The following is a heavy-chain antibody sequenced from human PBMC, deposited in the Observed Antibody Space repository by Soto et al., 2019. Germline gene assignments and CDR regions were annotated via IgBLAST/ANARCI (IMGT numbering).Heavy chain of an antibody. CDR2: INSDGSTT. CDR1: GFTFSNYW. J-gene: IGHJ4*02. Sequence: PGGSLRLSCAASGFTFSNYWMHWVRQAPGRGLVWVSRINSDGSTTSHADSVKGRFTISRDNAKNTLYLQMNSLRAEDTAVYYCARLPGYSTGWTPFDFWGRGTQVTVSS. V-gene: IGHV3-74*01. D-gene: IGHD6-19*01. CDR3: ARLPGYSTGWTPFDF.